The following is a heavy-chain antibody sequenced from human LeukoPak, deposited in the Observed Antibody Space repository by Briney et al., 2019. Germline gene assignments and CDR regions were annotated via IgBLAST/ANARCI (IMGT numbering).Heavy chain of an antibody. CDR1: GGSISSSSYY. CDR2: IYYSGST. D-gene: IGHD3-22*01. V-gene: IGHV4-39*02. J-gene: IGHJ4*02. CDR3: AREASTRYYDSSGYHYTSE. Sequence: SETLTLTCTVSGGSISSSSYYWGWIRQPPGKGLEWIGSIYYSGSTYYNPSLKSRVTISVDTSKNQFSLKLSSVTAADTAVYYCAREASTRYYDSSGYHYTSEWGQGTQVTVSS.